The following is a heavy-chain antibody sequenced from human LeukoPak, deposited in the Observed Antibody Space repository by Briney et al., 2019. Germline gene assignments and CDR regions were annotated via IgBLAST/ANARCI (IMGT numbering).Heavy chain of an antibody. CDR1: GFTLSSYW. Sequence: VGSLRLSCAASGFTLSSYWMSWVRHAPGKGLEWVANIKQEGSEKCYGDALKGRFTNSRDNAKNSLDLQMNSLRAEDTAVYYCARREIAAAALDPWGQGTLVTVSS. D-gene: IGHD6-13*01. J-gene: IGHJ5*02. CDR3: ARREIAAAALDP. CDR2: IKQEGSEK. V-gene: IGHV3-7*01.